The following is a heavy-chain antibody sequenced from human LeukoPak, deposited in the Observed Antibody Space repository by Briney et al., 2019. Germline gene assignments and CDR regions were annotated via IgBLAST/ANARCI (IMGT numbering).Heavy chain of an antibody. D-gene: IGHD3-16*01. CDR2: ISGSGGST. Sequence: PGGSLRLSCAASGFTFSSYAMSWVRQAPGKGLEWVSAISGSGGSTYYADSVKGRFTISRDNSKNTLYLQMNSLRAEDTAVYYCAKGRLRLGELHVRLDAFDIWGQGTMVTVSS. CDR3: AKGRLRLGELHVRLDAFDI. V-gene: IGHV3-23*01. J-gene: IGHJ3*02. CDR1: GFTFSSYA.